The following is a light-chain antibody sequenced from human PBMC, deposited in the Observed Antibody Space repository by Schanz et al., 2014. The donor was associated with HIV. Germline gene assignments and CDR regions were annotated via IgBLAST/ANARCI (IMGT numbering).Light chain of an antibody. CDR3: SSYAATSNVL. J-gene: IGLJ3*02. CDR1: SSDVGSYNR. CDR2: EVS. V-gene: IGLV2-18*02. Sequence: QSALTQPASVSGSPGQSVTISCTGTSSDVGSYNRVSWYQQPPGTAPKLMIYEVSERPSGVPDRFSGSKSGNTASLTVSGLQADDEADYYCSSYAATSNVLFGGGTKVTVL.